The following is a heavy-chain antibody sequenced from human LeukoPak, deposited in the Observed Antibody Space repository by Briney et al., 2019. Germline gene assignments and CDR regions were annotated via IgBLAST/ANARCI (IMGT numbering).Heavy chain of an antibody. Sequence: GASVKVSCKASGGTFSSYAISWVRQAPGQGLEWMGRIIPILGIANYAQKFQGRVTITADKSTSTAYMELSSLRSEDTAVYYCARGGLDVVGAFDIWGQGTMVTVSS. V-gene: IGHV1-69*04. CDR3: ARGGLDVVGAFDI. J-gene: IGHJ3*02. D-gene: IGHD2-21*01. CDR1: GGTFSSYA. CDR2: IIPILGIA.